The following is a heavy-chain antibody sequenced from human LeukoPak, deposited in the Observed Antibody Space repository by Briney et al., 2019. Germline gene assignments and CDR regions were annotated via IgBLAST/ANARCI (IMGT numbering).Heavy chain of an antibody. CDR1: GFTFDDYA. Sequence: PGGSLRLSCAASGFTFDDYAMHWVRQAPGKGLEWVSLISWDGGSTYYADSVKGRFTISRDNSKNSLYLQMNSLRAEDTALYYCAKDISPCQQLVFDYWGQGTLVTVSS. D-gene: IGHD6-13*01. CDR2: ISWDGGST. V-gene: IGHV3-43D*03. J-gene: IGHJ4*02. CDR3: AKDISPCQQLVFDY.